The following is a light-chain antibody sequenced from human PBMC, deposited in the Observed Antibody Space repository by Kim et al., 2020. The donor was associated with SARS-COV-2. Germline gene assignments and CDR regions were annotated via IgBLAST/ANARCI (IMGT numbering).Light chain of an antibody. CDR1: KLGDKY. J-gene: IGLJ3*02. CDR3: QAWDSTTVV. CDR2: HDA. V-gene: IGLV3-1*01. Sequence: VSPGQTATITCLGDKLGDKYASWYQQTPGQSPTLVIFHDATRPSGIPERFSDSNSGNTATLTISGTQPMDEADYYCQAWDSTTVVFGGGTQLTVL.